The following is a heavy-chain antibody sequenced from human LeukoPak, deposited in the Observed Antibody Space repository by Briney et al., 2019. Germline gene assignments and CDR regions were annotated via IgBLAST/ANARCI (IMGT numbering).Heavy chain of an antibody. Sequence: GGSLTLSCAASGFTFSSYAMSWLRQAPGKGLEWVSAISGSGGSTYYADSVKGRFTISRDNSKNTLYLQMNSLRAEDTAVYYCAKDYDYGRYFDYWGQGTLVTVSS. V-gene: IGHV3-23*01. CDR2: ISGSGGST. D-gene: IGHD4-17*01. CDR1: GFTFSSYA. CDR3: AKDYDYGRYFDY. J-gene: IGHJ4*02.